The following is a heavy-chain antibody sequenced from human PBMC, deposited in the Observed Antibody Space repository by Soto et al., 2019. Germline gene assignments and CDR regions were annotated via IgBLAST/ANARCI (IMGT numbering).Heavy chain of an antibody. CDR2: IIPIFGTA. V-gene: IGHV1-69*01. J-gene: IGHJ6*02. CDR1: GGTYSSYA. Sequence: QVQLVQSGAEVKKPGSSVKVSCKASGGTYSSYAISWVRQAPGQGLEWMGGIIPIFGTANYAQKFQGRVTITADESTSTASMELSSLRSEDTAVYYCARAAIRGTTDPTYYYYGMDVWGQGTTVTVSS. D-gene: IGHD1-1*01. CDR3: ARAAIRGTTDPTYYYYGMDV.